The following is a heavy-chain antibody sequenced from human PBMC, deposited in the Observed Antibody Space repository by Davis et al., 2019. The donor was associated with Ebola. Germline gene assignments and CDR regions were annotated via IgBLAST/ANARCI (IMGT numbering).Heavy chain of an antibody. CDR2: IKQDGSET. V-gene: IGHV3-7*01. D-gene: IGHD6-19*01. J-gene: IGHJ5*02. Sequence: GESLKISCVVSGFSFDPYWMSWVRQAPGKGLEWVANIKQDGSETRYVDSVKGRFTISRDNAKNSMYLQMNSLRAEDTAVYYCARDGAVAGMRWFDPWGQGTLVTVSS. CDR1: GFSFDPYW. CDR3: ARDGAVAGMRWFDP.